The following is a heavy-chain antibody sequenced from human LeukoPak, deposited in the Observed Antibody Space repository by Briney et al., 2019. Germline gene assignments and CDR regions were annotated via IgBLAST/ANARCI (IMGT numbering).Heavy chain of an antibody. D-gene: IGHD3-3*01. CDR2: IRYDGSNK. CDR1: GFTFSSYG. V-gene: IGHV3-30*02. J-gene: IGHJ5*02. CDR3: AKDPYHTIFGVVIGTFDP. Sequence: GRSLRLSCAASGFTFSSYGMHWVRQAPGKGLEWVAFIRYDGSNKYYADSVKGRFTISRDNSKNTLYLQMNSLRAEDTAVYYCAKDPYHTIFGVVIGTFDPWGQGTLVTVSS.